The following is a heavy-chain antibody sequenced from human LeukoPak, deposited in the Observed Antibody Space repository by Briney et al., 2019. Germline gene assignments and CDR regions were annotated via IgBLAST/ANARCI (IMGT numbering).Heavy chain of an antibody. J-gene: IGHJ4*02. V-gene: IGHV7-4-1*02. CDR1: GGTFSSYA. CDR2: INTNTGNP. Sequence: ASVKVSCKASGGTFSSYAISWVRQAPGQGLEWMGWINTNTGNPTYAQGFTGRFVFSLDTSVSTAYLQISSLKAEDTAVYYCARKGYSSSWYHDYWGQGTLVTVSS. CDR3: ARKGYSSSWYHDY. D-gene: IGHD6-13*01.